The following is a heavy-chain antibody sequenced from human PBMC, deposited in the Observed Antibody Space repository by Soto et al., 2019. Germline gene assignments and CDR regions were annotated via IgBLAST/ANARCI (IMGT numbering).Heavy chain of an antibody. J-gene: IGHJ4*02. CDR3: AREVDYVDENDY. Sequence: ASVKVSCKASGYTFTSSGIIWVRQAPGQGLEWMGWISAYNGNTNYAQKLQGRVTMTTDTSTSTAYMELRSRRSDDTAVYYCAREVDYVDENDYWGQGTLVTVSS. CDR1: GYTFTSSG. CDR2: ISAYNGNT. V-gene: IGHV1-18*01. D-gene: IGHD4-17*01.